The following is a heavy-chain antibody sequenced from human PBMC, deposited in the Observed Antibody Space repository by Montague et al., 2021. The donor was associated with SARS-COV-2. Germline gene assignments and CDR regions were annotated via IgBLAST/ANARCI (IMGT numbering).Heavy chain of an antibody. Sequence: SETLSLTCAVSAGSISDYYWCWIRQPAGTGLDWIWRIYTTGSSDYSPSLQSRVTMSVDTSKNQVSLRLMSVTAADTALYYCARERSYLYWYFDLWGRGTLVTVSS. J-gene: IGHJ2*01. CDR3: ARERSYLYWYFDL. V-gene: IGHV4-4*07. CDR2: IYTTGSS. CDR1: AGSISDYY.